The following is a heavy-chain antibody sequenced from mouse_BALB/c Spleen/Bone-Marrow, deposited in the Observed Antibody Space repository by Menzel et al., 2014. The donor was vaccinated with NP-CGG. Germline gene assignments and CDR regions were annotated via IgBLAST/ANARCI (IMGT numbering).Heavy chain of an antibody. CDR3: ARGYDGFAY. CDR1: GFNIKDTY. D-gene: IGHD2-2*01. V-gene: IGHV14-3*02. CDR2: IDPANGNT. J-gene: IGHJ3*01. Sequence: EVQLQQSGAELVKPGASVKLSCTASGFNIKDTYMHWVKQRPEQGLEWIGRIDPANGNTKYDPKFQGKATITADTSSNTASLQLMSLTSENTAVYYCARGYDGFAYWGQGTLVTVSA.